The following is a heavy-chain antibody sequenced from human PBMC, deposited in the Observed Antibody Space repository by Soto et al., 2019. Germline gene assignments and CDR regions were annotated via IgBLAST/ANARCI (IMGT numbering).Heavy chain of an antibody. CDR3: AASSSVAAAGYFKF. CDR2: ISPLFSTT. J-gene: IGHJ4*02. CDR1: GDLFNNYA. D-gene: IGHD6-13*01. V-gene: IGHV1-69*01. Sequence: QVQLVQSGAEVKEPGSSVKVSCKASGDLFNNYAFNCVRQAPGQGLEWMGRISPLFSTTNYAQKFQGRVTIGADELTTIVSLDVSNLESEDTAMYYCAASSSVAAAGYFKFWGQGTLVTVSP.